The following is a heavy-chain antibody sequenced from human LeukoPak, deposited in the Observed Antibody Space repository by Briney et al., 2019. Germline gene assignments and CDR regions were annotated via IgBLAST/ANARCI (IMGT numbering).Heavy chain of an antibody. D-gene: IGHD2-2*01. CDR3: ARDFVVPAATKPNYYYYYGMDV. J-gene: IGHJ6*02. CDR1: GGSISSYY. CDR2: IYYSGST. V-gene: IGHV4-59*01. Sequence: SETLSLTCTVSGGSISSYYWSWIRQPPGKGLEWIGYIYYSGSTNYNPSLKSRVTISVDTSKNQFSLKLISVTAADTAVYYCARDFVVPAATKPNYYYYYGMDVWGQGTTVTVSS.